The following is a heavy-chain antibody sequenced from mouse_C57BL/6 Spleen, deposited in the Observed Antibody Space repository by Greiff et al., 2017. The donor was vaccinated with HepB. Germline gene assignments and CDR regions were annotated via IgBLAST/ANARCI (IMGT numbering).Heavy chain of an antibody. CDR2: ISDGGSYT. J-gene: IGHJ1*03. CDR3: ARDEGIYGYDWYFDV. V-gene: IGHV5-4*01. Sequence: EVMLVESGGGLVKPGGSLKLSCAASGFTFSSYAMSWVRQTPEKRLEWVATISDGGSYTYYPDNVKGRFTISRDNAKNNLYLQMSHLKSEDTAMYYCARDEGIYGYDWYFDVWGTGTTVTVSS. D-gene: IGHD2-2*01. CDR1: GFTFSSYA.